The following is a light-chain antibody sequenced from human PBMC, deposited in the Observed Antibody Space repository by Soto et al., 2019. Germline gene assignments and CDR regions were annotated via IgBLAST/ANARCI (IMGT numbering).Light chain of an antibody. CDR3: QQYGSSPT. CDR2: DAS. J-gene: IGKJ1*01. Sequence: EIVMTQSPATLSVSPGERATLSCRASQSVSNYYLAWYQQKPGQAPQLLIYDASSRATGIPDRFSGSGSGTDFTLTISRLEPEDFAVYYCQQYGSSPTFGQGTKVDIK. V-gene: IGKV3-20*01. CDR1: QSVSNYY.